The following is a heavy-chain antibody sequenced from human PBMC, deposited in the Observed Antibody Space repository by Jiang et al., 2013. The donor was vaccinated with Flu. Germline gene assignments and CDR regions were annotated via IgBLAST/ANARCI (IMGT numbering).Heavy chain of an antibody. CDR3: VKGGYCSSTSCYDAFDI. J-gene: IGHJ3*02. V-gene: IGHV3-64D*06. D-gene: IGHD2-2*01. Sequence: TYYADSVKGRFTISRDNSKNTLYLQMSSLRAEDTAVYYCVKGGYCSSTSCYDAFDIWGQGTMVTVSS. CDR2: T.